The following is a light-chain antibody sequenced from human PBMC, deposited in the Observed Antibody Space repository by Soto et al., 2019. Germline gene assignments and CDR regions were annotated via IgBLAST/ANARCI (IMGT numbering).Light chain of an antibody. J-gene: IGLJ2*01. CDR2: EVS. V-gene: IGLV2-8*01. Sequence: QSVLTHPPSASGSPGQSVTISCTGTSSDVGGYNFVSWYQQHPGKAPKLMIYEVSERPSGVPDRFSGSKSGNTASLTVSGLQAEDEDDYYCSSYAGSNIVVFGGGTKLTVL. CDR1: SSDVGGYNF. CDR3: SSYAGSNIVV.